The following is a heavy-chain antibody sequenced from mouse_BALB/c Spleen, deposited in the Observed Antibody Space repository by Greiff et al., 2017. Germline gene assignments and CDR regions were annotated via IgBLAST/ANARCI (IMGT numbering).Heavy chain of an antibody. CDR1: GFSLTGYG. CDR2: IWSDGST. V-gene: IGHV2-6-7*01. CDR3: ASMITDDMDY. J-gene: IGHJ4*01. D-gene: IGHD2-4*01. Sequence: VQLVESGPGLVTPSQCLSITCTASGFSLTGYGVNWVRQPPGKGLEWLGMIWSDGSTDYNSALKSGLSISKDNSKSHVFLQMSSLQTDDTAKYYYASMITDDMDYWGQGTSVTVSS.